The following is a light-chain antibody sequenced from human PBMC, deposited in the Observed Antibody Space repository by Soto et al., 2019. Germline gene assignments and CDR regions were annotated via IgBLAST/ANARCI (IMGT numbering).Light chain of an antibody. Sequence: EVVMTQSPATLSASPGEGASVSCRASQSIGMNLAWYQQRPGQAPRLLIYSASTRATAVPARFQGSGSGTEFTFTIDSLQSEYFAVYYCQQFNFWPPMYTFGQGTKLEIK. CDR1: QSIGMN. J-gene: IGKJ2*01. V-gene: IGKV3-15*01. CDR3: QQFNFWPPMYT. CDR2: SAS.